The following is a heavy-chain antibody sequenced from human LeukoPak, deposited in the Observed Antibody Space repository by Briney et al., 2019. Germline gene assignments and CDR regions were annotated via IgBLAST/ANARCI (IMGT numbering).Heavy chain of an antibody. Sequence: GGSLRLSCAASGFTFSSYAMSWLRQAPGKGLEWVSAISGSGGSTYYADSVKGRFTISRDNSKNTLYLQMNSLRAEDTAVYYCAKPANCSGGSCYPEYFQHWGQGTLVTVSS. V-gene: IGHV3-23*01. D-gene: IGHD2-15*01. CDR2: ISGSGGST. J-gene: IGHJ1*01. CDR3: AKPANCSGGSCYPEYFQH. CDR1: GFTFSSYA.